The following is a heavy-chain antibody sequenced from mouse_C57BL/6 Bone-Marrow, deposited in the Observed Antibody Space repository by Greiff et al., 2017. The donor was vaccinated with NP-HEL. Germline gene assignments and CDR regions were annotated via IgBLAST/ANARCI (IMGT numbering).Heavy chain of an antibody. Sequence: EVKVVESGGGLVQPGGSLKLSCAASGFTFSDYYMYWVRQTPEKRLEWVAYISNGGGSTYYPDTVKGRFTISRDNAKNTLYLQMSRLKSEDTAMYYCARHLLTTVVGGGWYFDVWGTGTTVTVSS. CDR1: GFTFSDYY. CDR2: ISNGGGST. D-gene: IGHD1-1*01. J-gene: IGHJ1*03. V-gene: IGHV5-12*01. CDR3: ARHLLTTVVGGGWYFDV.